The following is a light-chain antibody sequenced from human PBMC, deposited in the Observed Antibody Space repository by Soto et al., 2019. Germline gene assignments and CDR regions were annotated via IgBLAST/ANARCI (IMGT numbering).Light chain of an antibody. J-gene: IGKJ3*01. Sequence: EVVLTQSPVTLSLSPGERATLSCRASQSFRGLLAWYQQKPGQAPRLLIYDAYNRATGIPPRFSGSGSGTDFTLTISSLEPEDSAVYYCQQRGDWPLTFGPGTKVDIK. CDR3: QQRGDWPLT. CDR1: QSFRGL. V-gene: IGKV3-11*01. CDR2: DAY.